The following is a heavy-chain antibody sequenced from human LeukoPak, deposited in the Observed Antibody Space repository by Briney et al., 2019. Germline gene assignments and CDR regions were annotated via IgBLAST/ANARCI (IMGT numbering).Heavy chain of an antibody. D-gene: IGHD3-3*01. J-gene: IGHJ5*02. CDR1: GGTFSSYA. CDR3: ARSLEYCDFWSGYYNSRVGCWFDP. CDR2: ISAYNGNT. Sequence: ASVKVSCKASGGTFSSYAISWVRQAPGQGLEWMGWISAYNGNTNYAQKLQGRVTMTTDTSTSTAYMELRSLRSDDTAVYYCARSLEYCDFWSGYYNSRVGCWFDPWGQGTLVTVSS. V-gene: IGHV1-18*01.